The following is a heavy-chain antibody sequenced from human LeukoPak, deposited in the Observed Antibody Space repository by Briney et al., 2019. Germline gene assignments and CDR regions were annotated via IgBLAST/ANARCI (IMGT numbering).Heavy chain of an antibody. D-gene: IGHD2-2*01. CDR1: GFTFSSYE. Sequence: PGGSLRLSCAASGFTFSSYEMNWVRQAPGKGLEWVSYISSSGSTIYYAGSVKGRFTISRDNAKNSLYLQMNSLRAEDTAVYYCARSCYSTSCYWAFDIWGQGTMVTVSS. J-gene: IGHJ3*02. V-gene: IGHV3-48*03. CDR2: ISSSGSTI. CDR3: ARSCYSTSCYWAFDI.